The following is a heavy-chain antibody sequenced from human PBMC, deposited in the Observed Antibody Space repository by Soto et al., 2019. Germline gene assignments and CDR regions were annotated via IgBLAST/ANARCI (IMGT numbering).Heavy chain of an antibody. V-gene: IGHV1-3*01. Sequence: ASVKVSCKASGYTFTSYAMHWVRQAPGQRLEWMGWINAGNGNTKYSQKFQGRVTITRDTSASTAYMELNSLRVEDTAVYYCARPRLGPDIVATIRNYFDYWGQGSLVTVSS. CDR3: ARPRLGPDIVATIRNYFDY. CDR2: INAGNGNT. J-gene: IGHJ4*02. CDR1: GYTFTSYA. D-gene: IGHD5-12*01.